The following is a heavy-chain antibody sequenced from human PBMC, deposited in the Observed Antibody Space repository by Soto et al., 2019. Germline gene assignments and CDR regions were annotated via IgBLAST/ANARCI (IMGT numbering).Heavy chain of an antibody. CDR2: ISAYNGNT. D-gene: IGHD2-15*01. CDR3: ARDGGGSSFYYSYGMDV. J-gene: IGHJ6*02. Sequence: ASVKFSCKASGYTFTSYGISWVRQAPGQGLEWMGWISAYNGNTNYAQKLQGRVTMTTDTSTSTAYMELRSLRSDDTAVYYCARDGGGSSFYYSYGMDVWGQGTKVTVSS. CDR1: GYTFTSYG. V-gene: IGHV1-18*01.